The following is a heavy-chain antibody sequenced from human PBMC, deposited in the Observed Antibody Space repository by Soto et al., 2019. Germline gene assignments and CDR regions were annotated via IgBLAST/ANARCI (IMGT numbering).Heavy chain of an antibody. CDR1: GFTFSNYG. J-gene: IGHJ3*02. CDR2: ISYDGTNK. D-gene: IGHD1-1*01. CDR3: AKVLREGYNFDAFDI. V-gene: IGHV3-30*18. Sequence: QVRLVESGGGVVQPGRSLRLSCAASGFTFSNYGMHWVRQAPGKGLEWVAVISYDGTNKYYADSVKGRFTISRDNSKNTLYLEMSSLRAEDTAVYYCAKVLREGYNFDAFDIWGQGTMVTVSS.